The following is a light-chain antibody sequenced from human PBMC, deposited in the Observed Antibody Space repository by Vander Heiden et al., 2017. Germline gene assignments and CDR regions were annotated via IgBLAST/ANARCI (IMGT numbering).Light chain of an antibody. V-gene: IGLV1-40*01. CDR3: QSYDSSLSASGV. Sequence: QSALTHPSSTAWASGQGPTTSRTGSSSNIGGGYDVHWYQQLPGTAAKLLIYGNSNRPSGVPGRFSGSKSGTSASLAITGLQAEDEADYYCQSYDSSLSASGVFGGGTKLTVL. J-gene: IGLJ2*01. CDR2: GNS. CDR1: SSNIGGGYD.